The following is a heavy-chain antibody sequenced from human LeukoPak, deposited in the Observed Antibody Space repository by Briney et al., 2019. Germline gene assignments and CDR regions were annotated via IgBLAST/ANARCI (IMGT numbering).Heavy chain of an antibody. CDR3: ARGASSIAAAGTGLDV. D-gene: IGHD6-13*01. CDR2: ISSSSSYI. Sequence: GGSLRLSCAASGFTFSSYWMSWVRQAPGKGLEWVSSISSSSSYIYYADSVKGRFTISRDNAKNSLYLQMNSLRAEDTAVYYCARGASSIAAAGTGLDVWGQGTTVTVSS. V-gene: IGHV3-21*01. J-gene: IGHJ6*02. CDR1: GFTFSSYW.